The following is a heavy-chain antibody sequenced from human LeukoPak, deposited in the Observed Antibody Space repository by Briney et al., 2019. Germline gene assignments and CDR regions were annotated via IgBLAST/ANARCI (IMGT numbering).Heavy chain of an antibody. V-gene: IGHV3-23*01. CDR1: GFTFSSYA. CDR3: AKGGATGLAFDI. CDR2: ISGSGGST. J-gene: IGHJ3*02. D-gene: IGHD2-8*02. Sequence: GGSLRLSCAASGFTFSSYAMTWVRQAPGKGLEWVSVISGSGGSTYYADSVKGRFTISRDNSKNTLYLQMNSLRAEDTAVYYCAKGGATGLAFDIWGQGTMVTVSS.